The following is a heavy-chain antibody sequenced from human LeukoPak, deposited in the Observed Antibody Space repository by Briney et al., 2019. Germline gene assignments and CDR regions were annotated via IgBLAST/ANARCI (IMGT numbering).Heavy chain of an antibody. CDR1: GDSVSSNSAA. Sequence: SQTLSLTCAISGDSVSSNSAAWNWIRQSPSRGLEWLGRTYYRSKWYNDYAVSVKSRITINPDTSKNQFSLQLNSVTPEDTAVYYCARAGQSAYDYGVYYYYGMDVWGQGTTVTVSS. D-gene: IGHD5-12*01. V-gene: IGHV6-1*01. J-gene: IGHJ6*02. CDR3: ARAGQSAYDYGVYYYYGMDV. CDR2: TYYRSKWYN.